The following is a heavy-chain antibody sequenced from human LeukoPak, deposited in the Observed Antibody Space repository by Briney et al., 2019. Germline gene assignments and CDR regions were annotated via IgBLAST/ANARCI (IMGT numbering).Heavy chain of an antibody. CDR1: GFTVSSNY. J-gene: IGHJ6*03. V-gene: IGHV3-53*01. D-gene: IGHD2-2*01. Sequence: GGSLRLSCAASGFTVSSNYMSWVRQAPGKGLEWVSVIYSGGSTYYADSVKGRFTISRDNSKNTLYLQMNSLRAEDTAVYYCARVNMPEYYYYYMDVWGKGTTVTVSS. CDR3: ARVNMPEYYYYYMDV. CDR2: IYSGGST.